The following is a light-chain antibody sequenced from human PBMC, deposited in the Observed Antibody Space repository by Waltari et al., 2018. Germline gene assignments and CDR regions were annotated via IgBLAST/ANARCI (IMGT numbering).Light chain of an antibody. CDR3: QQYDNLPFT. V-gene: IGKV1-33*01. J-gene: IGKJ3*01. CDR2: DAS. Sequence: DIQMTQSPSSLSASVGDRVTITCQASQDISNYLNCYQQKPGKAPKLLIYDASNLETGVPSRFSGSGSGTDFTFTISSLQPEDSATYYCQQYDNLPFTFGPGTKVDIK. CDR1: QDISNY.